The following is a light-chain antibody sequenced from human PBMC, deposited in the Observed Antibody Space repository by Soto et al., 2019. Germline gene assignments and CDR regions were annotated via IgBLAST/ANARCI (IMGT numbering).Light chain of an antibody. CDR2: GNN. J-gene: IGLJ2*01. CDR1: GSSIGTNT. CDR3: TAWDGSLNNVL. Sequence: QSVLTQPPSASGTPGQRVTISCSGSGSSIGTNTVNWYRQLPGTAPKLLIYGNNQRPSGVPDRFSGSKSGTSAFLAISGLRSEDEAEYYCTAWDGSLNNVLFGGGTKLTVL. V-gene: IGLV1-44*01.